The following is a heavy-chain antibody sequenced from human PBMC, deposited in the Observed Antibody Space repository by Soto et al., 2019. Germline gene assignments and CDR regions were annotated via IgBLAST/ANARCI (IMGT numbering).Heavy chain of an antibody. D-gene: IGHD3-3*01. CDR1: GGSISTYY. V-gene: IGHV4-4*07. J-gene: IGHJ4*02. Sequence: QGQLQESGPGLVKPSETLSLTCSVSGGSISTYYCNWIRQPAGKGLEWIGRIDSSGSTNYSPSLKSRATMSVDTSKNQFSLKLTSVTAADTAVYYCARGGHDFWSCPFDYWGQGTLATVSS. CDR3: ARGGHDFWSCPFDY. CDR2: IDSSGST.